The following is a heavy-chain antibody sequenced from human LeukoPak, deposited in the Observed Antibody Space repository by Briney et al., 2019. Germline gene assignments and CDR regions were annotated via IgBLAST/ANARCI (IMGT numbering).Heavy chain of an antibody. CDR1: GFTFSSYA. J-gene: IGHJ6*03. CDR2: ISYDGSNK. Sequence: PGGSLRLSCAASGFTFSSYAMHWVRQAPGKGLEWVAVISYDGSNKYYADSVKGRFTISRDNSKNTLYLQMNSLRAEDTAVYYCAKGPGYYYYYMDVWGKGTTVTVSS. CDR3: AKGPGYYYYYMDV. V-gene: IGHV3-30*04.